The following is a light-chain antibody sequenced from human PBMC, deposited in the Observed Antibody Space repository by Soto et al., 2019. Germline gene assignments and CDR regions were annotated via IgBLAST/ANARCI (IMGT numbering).Light chain of an antibody. CDR1: QDISNF. Sequence: IQLTLSPSFLSASVGDSAPITCRASQDISNFLAWYQQKPGKAPKLLIYAASTLQSGVPSRFSGSGSGREFTLTISSLQPEDFATYHCQQLNSYPIATFGGGTKVDIK. CDR2: AAS. CDR3: QQLNSYPIAT. J-gene: IGKJ4*01. V-gene: IGKV1-9*01.